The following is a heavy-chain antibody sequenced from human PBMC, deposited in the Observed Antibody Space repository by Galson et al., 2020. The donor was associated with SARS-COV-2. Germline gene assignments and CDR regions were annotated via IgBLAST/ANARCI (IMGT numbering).Heavy chain of an antibody. V-gene: IGHV5-51*01. CDR2: IYPGDSDT. Sequence: KIGGSPKISCQGPGYSFNSYLIAWVRPMPGKGLGWVGGIYPGDSDTRHSPSFQGQVNISADKSITTAYLQWSSLKASDTAMYYWARHGPTGYYYYGMDVWGQGTTVTVSS. CDR1: GYSFNSYL. J-gene: IGHJ6*02. CDR3: ARHGPTGYYYYGMDV.